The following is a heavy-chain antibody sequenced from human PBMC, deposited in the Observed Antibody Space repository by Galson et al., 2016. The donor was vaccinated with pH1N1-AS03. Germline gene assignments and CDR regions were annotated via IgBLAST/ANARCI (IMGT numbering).Heavy chain of an antibody. Sequence: SLRLSCAASGFTFSGYWMSWVRQTPGTGLEWVASIKEDGSQTYSGDSVKGRFTISRDNGKNSVYLQMNSLRAEDTAVYHCARVKKVTLGGVSFWFDPWGQGTLVIVSS. D-gene: IGHD3-16*01. V-gene: IGHV3-7*01. CDR1: GFTFSGYW. CDR2: IKEDGSQT. CDR3: ARVKKVTLGGVSFWFDP. J-gene: IGHJ5*02.